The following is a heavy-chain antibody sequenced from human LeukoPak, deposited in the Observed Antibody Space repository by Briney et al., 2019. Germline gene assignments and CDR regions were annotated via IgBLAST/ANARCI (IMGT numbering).Heavy chain of an antibody. V-gene: IGHV3-23*01. CDR3: AKSATGTTSNWFDP. D-gene: IGHD1-7*01. CDR2: ISVSGGNT. Sequence: GSLRLSCAASGFTFSSYAMSWVRQAPGKGLEWVPTISVSGGNTYYADSVKGRFTISRDNSKNTLYLQMNSLRAEDTAVYYCAKSATGTTSNWFDPWGQGTLVTASS. J-gene: IGHJ5*02. CDR1: GFTFSSYA.